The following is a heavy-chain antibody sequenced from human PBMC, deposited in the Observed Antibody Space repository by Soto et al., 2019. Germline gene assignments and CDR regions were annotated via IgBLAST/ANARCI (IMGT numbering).Heavy chain of an antibody. J-gene: IGHJ4*02. CDR2: FYYSGST. Sequence: QVQLQESGPGLVKPSETLSLTCTVSGGSISSYYCSWIRQPPGKGLEWIGYFYYSGSTNYNPSLKSRVTISVATSPNQFALKLSSVTAVDTAVYYCARQGSYSLRDWGQGTMVTVSS. CDR1: GGSISSYY. CDR3: ARQGSYSLRD. V-gene: IGHV4-59*08. D-gene: IGHD1-26*01.